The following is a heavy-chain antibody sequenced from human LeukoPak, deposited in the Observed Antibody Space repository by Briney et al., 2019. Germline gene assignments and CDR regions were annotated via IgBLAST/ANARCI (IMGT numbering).Heavy chain of an antibody. CDR1: GFSFNSYV. V-gene: IGHV3-48*04. CDR2: IGSDSSSI. Sequence: PGGSLRLSCAASGFSFNSYVMSWVRQAPGKGLEWVSYIGSDSSSIYYADSVKGRFTISRDNAKNSLYLQMNSLRAEDTAVYYCARGYYGSGSYSVAPHFDYWGQGTLVTVSS. J-gene: IGHJ4*02. CDR3: ARGYYGSGSYSVAPHFDY. D-gene: IGHD3-10*01.